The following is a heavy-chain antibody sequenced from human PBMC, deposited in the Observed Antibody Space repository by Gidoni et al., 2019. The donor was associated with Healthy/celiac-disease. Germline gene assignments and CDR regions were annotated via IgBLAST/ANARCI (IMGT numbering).Heavy chain of an antibody. D-gene: IGHD1-26*01. J-gene: IGHJ4*02. V-gene: IGHV1-69*01. CDR3: ARVRSYEGADY. CDR2: IIPIFGTA. Sequence: PGQGLEWMGGIIPIFGTANYAQKFQGRVTITADESTSTAYMELSSLRSEDTAVYYCARVRSYEGADYWGQGTLVTVSS.